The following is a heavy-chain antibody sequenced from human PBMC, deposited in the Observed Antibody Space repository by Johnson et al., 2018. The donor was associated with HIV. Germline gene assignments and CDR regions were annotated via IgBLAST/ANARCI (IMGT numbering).Heavy chain of an antibody. D-gene: IGHD6-19*01. Sequence: VQLVESGGGLVQPGGSLRLSCAASGFTFSSYDMHWVRQATGKGLEWVSAIGTAGDTYYPGSVKGRFTISRENAKNSLYLQMHSLRAGDTAVYYYARAGSSGWSNDAFYIWGQGTMVTVSS. CDR3: ARAGSSGWSNDAFYI. CDR1: GFTFSSYD. CDR2: IGTAGDT. V-gene: IGHV3-13*01. J-gene: IGHJ3*02.